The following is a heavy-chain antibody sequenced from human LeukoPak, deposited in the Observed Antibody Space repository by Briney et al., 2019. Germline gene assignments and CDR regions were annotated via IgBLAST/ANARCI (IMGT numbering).Heavy chain of an antibody. CDR1: GGSISSSNW. V-gene: IGHV4-4*02. Sequence: SETLSLTCAVSGGSISSSNWWSWVRQPPGKGLEWIGSIYYSGSTYYNPSLKSRVTISVDTSKNQFSLKLSSVTAADTAVYYCAREGYYDSSGYYLKYYYMDVWGKGTTVTVSS. J-gene: IGHJ6*03. CDR3: AREGYYDSSGYYLKYYYMDV. CDR2: IYYSGST. D-gene: IGHD3-22*01.